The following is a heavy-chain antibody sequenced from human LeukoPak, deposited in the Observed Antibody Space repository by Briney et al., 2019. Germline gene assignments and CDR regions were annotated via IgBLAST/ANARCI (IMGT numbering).Heavy chain of an antibody. V-gene: IGHV3-30*02. CDR3: AKKRPGDGDIFDY. D-gene: IGHD2-21*02. J-gene: IGHJ4*02. Sequence: GGSLRPSCAASGFTFSSYGMHWIRQAPGRGLEWVAYIQYSGGIRKYADSVKRRFTISRDNSKNTLLLQMNTLKTEDTAVYYCAKKRPGDGDIFDYWGQGTLLTVSS. CDR2: IQYSGGIR. CDR1: GFTFSSYG.